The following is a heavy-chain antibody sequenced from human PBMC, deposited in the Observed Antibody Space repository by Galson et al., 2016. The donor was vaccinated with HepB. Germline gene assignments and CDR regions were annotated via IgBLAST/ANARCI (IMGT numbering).Heavy chain of an antibody. CDR2: ISSSGSTI. Sequence: SLRLSCAASGFTFSSYEMNWVRQAPGKGLEWVSYISSSGSTINYADSVKGRFTISRDNAKSSLYLQMNSLRAEDTAVYYCARDRSSWRLYYYYGMDVWGQGTTVTVSS. J-gene: IGHJ6*02. CDR3: ARDRSSWRLYYYYGMDV. CDR1: GFTFSSYE. D-gene: IGHD6-13*01. V-gene: IGHV3-48*03.